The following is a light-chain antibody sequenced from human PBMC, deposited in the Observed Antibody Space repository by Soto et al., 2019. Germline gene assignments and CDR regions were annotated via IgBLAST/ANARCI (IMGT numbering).Light chain of an antibody. J-gene: IGLJ1*01. CDR3: SSYTTSNTRQIV. CDR2: DGS. CDR1: SSDVCGYNY. Sequence: SVLTPPASLSGSPGQAITISCTGTSSDVCGYNYVSRYQHPPGKAPKLMIYDGSNRPSGVSNRFSGSKSGNTASLTISGLQPEDEADYYCSSYTTSNTRQIVFGTGTKVTVL. V-gene: IGLV2-14*03.